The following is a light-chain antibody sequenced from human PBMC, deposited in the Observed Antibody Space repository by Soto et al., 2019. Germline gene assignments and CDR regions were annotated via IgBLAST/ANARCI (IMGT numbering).Light chain of an antibody. CDR1: QSVVRY. CDR3: QQRYHWPPLT. J-gene: IGKJ4*01. V-gene: IGKV3-11*01. CDR2: DAT. Sequence: EIVLTQSPVTLSLSPGDTATLSCRASQSVVRYVAWYQQKPGQAPRLLIYDATIRPSGIPARFSGSGSGTDFSLTISSLQPEDFAVYYCQQRYHWPPLTFGGGTKVEVK.